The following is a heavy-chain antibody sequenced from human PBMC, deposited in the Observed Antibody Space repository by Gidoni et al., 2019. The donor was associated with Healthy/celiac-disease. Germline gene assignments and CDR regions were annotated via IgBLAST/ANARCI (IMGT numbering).Heavy chain of an antibody. D-gene: IGHD3-9*01. CDR2: IKSKTDGGTT. CDR1: GFTFSNAW. V-gene: IGHV3-15*01. CDR3: TTESPYYDILTGYYDR. J-gene: IGHJ4*02. Sequence: EVQLVESGGGLVKPGGSLRLYCAASGFTFSNAWMSWVRQAPGKGLEWVGRIKSKTDGGTTDYAAPVKGRFTILRDDSKNTLYLQMNSLKPEDTAVYYCTTESPYYDILTGYYDRWGQGTLVTVSS.